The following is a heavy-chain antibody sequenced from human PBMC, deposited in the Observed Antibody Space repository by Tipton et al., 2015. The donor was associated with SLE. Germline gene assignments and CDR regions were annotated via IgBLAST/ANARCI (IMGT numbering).Heavy chain of an antibody. Sequence: LRLSCSVSGYSISSGHFWGWIRQPPGKGLEWIEIIYHTGSTYYNPSLKSRVTISLDTSKNQFSLKLNSVTAADTAVYFCAGFMTTLTFDIWGQGTMVTVSS. CDR3: AGFMTTLTFDI. D-gene: IGHD4-17*01. V-gene: IGHV4-38-2*01. CDR1: GYSISSGHF. J-gene: IGHJ3*02. CDR2: IYHTGST.